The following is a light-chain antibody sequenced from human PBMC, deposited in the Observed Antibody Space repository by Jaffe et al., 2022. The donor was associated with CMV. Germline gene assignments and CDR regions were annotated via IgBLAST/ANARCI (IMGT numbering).Light chain of an antibody. Sequence: QSALTQPASVSGSPGQSITISCTGTSSDVGGYDYVSWYQQHPGQAPKRIIFDVSSRPSGVSNRFSGSKSGNTASLTISGLQAEDEADYYCNSYTTKFSYVFGTGTKVTVL. CDR2: DVS. V-gene: IGLV2-14*03. CDR1: SSDVGGYDY. J-gene: IGLJ1*01. CDR3: NSYTTKFSYV.